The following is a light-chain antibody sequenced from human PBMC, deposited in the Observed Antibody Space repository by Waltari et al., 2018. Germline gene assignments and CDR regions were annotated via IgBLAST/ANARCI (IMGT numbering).Light chain of an antibody. V-gene: IGLV2-14*03. CDR2: DVS. CDR1: SSDVGDYNY. Sequence: QSALTQPASVSGSPGQSITISCTGSSSDVGDYNYVSWYQRHPGKVPKLMIYDVSNRPSGVSDRFSGSKSGNTASLTISGLQAEDEADYYCSSYKSSVVFGGGTKLTVL. J-gene: IGLJ2*01. CDR3: SSYKSSVV.